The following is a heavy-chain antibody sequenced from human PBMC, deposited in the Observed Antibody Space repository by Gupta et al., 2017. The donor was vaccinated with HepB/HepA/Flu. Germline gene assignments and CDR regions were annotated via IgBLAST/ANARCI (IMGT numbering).Heavy chain of an antibody. V-gene: IGHV1-2*02. Sequence: QVQLVQSGAEVKKPGASVKVSCKGSGYTFTGYYMPWVRQAPGQGLEWMGWINPNSGGTSYAQKFQGRVTMTWDTSISTAYMDLSGLTSDDTAVYFCARCFSPVGEFDFWGQGTLVTVSP. CDR3: ARCFSPVGEFDF. J-gene: IGHJ4*02. D-gene: IGHD3-3*01. CDR1: GYTFTGYY. CDR2: INPNSGGT.